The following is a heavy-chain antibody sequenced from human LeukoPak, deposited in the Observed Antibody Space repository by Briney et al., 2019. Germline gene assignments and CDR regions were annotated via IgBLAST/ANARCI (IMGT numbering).Heavy chain of an antibody. Sequence: GASVKVSCKASGYTFTSYDINWVRQATGQGLEWMGWMNPNSGNTGYAQKFQGRVTMTRNTSISTAYMELSSLRSEDTAVYYCAREWGYCSSTSCYGAFDIWGQGTMVTVSS. CDR1: GYTFTSYD. CDR2: MNPNSGNT. V-gene: IGHV1-8*01. CDR3: AREWGYCSSTSCYGAFDI. J-gene: IGHJ3*02. D-gene: IGHD2-2*01.